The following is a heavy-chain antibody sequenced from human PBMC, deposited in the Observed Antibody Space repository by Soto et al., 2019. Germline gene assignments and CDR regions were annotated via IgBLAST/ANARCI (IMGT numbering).Heavy chain of an antibody. Sequence: EVQLLESGGGLVQPGGSLRLSCAASGFTFSSNAMTWVRQAPGKGLEWVSFISANSVTTYFADSVKGRFTISRDNSKTTLYLQMNSLSAKDTAVYYGAKASSISRGVFDYWGHGTPMTVSS. V-gene: IGHV3-23*01. CDR1: GFTFSSNA. J-gene: IGHJ4*01. CDR3: AKASSISRGVFDY. CDR2: ISANSVTT. D-gene: IGHD3-10*01.